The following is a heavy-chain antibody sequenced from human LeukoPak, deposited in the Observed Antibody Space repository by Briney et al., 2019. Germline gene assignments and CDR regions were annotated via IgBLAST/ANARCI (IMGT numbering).Heavy chain of an antibody. CDR3: AREKLGGDTAMAAFDY. CDR2: IIPIFGTA. CDR1: GGTFSSYA. J-gene: IGHJ4*02. V-gene: IGHV1-69*13. Sequence: ASVKVYCKASGGTFSSYAISWVRQAPGQGLEWMGGIIPIFGTANYAQKFQGRVTITADESTSTAYMELSSLRSEDTAVYYCAREKLGGDTAMAAFDYWGQGTLVTVSS. D-gene: IGHD5-18*01.